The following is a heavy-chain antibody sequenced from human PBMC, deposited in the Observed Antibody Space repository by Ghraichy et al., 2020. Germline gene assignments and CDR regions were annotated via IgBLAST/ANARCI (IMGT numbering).Heavy chain of an antibody. J-gene: IGHJ4*02. Sequence: VKVSCKASGYTFTSYAMHWVRQAPGQRLEWMGWINAGNGNTKYSQQFQGRVTLTRDTSASTAYMELSSLRSEDTAVYYCAREYYDILTGYYKLFDYWGQGTLVTVSS. CDR1: GYTFTSYA. CDR3: AREYYDILTGYYKLFDY. D-gene: IGHD3-9*01. V-gene: IGHV1-3*01. CDR2: INAGNGNT.